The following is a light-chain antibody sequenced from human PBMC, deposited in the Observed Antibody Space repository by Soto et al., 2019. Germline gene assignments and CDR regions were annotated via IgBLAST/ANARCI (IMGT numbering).Light chain of an antibody. J-gene: IGKJ5*01. CDR3: QDYSISPPAIT. Sequence: EIVLTQSPGTLSLSPGERATLSCRASQSVTSGYLAWYQQQPNQAPMLLIYGASYRATDIPDRFSGGGSVTDFTLTIIRLESEYFAVYYCQDYSISPPAITFGHGTRLAIK. CDR1: QSVTSGY. CDR2: GAS. V-gene: IGKV3-20*01.